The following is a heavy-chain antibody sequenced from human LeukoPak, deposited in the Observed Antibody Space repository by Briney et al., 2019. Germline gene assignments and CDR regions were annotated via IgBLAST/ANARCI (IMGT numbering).Heavy chain of an antibody. V-gene: IGHV4-39*01. J-gene: IGHJ4*02. CDR1: GVSISSSNYY. CDR2: IYSSGST. CDR3: SRGPSLGYCSSTTCFR. Sequence: SETLSLTCTVSGVSISSSNYYWAWIRQPPGKGLEWIGSIYSSGSTHYNPSLKSRVTISVDTSKNQFSLKVTSVTAADTDVYYCSRGPSLGYCSSTTCFRGGQGTLVTVSS. D-gene: IGHD2-2*01.